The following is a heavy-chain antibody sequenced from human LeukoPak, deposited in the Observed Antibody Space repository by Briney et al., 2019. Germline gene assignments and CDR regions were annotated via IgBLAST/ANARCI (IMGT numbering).Heavy chain of an antibody. D-gene: IGHD6-19*01. CDR1: GYTFTGYY. Sequence: ASVKVSCKASGYTFTGYYMHWVRQAPGQGLEWMGWINPNSGGTNYAQKFQGRVTMTRDTSISTAYMELSRLRSDDTAVYYCARGRVRIAVAGTVNWFDPWGQGTLVTVSS. J-gene: IGHJ5*02. CDR2: INPNSGGT. V-gene: IGHV1-2*02. CDR3: ARGRVRIAVAGTVNWFDP.